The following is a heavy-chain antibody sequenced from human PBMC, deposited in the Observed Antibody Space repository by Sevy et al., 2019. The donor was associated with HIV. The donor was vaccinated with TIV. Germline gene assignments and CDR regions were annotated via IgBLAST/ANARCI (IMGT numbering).Heavy chain of an antibody. D-gene: IGHD2-15*01. V-gene: IGHV3-53*01. Sequence: GGSLRLSCTASGFTVNTNYMSWVRQAPEKGLEWVSVIYSGGSTYYEYSVKGRFTISRANSKNTVYLQMNSLRAEDTAVYYCARFSGGSKGTAFDYWGQGTLVTVSS. J-gene: IGHJ4*02. CDR3: ARFSGGSKGTAFDY. CDR2: IYSGGST. CDR1: GFTVNTNY.